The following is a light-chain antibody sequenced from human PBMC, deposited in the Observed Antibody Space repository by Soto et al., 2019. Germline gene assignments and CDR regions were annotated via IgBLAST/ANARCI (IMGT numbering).Light chain of an antibody. J-gene: IGKJ1*01. Sequence: DIQMTKSPSTLSGSVGDRVTIICRASQTISSWLAWYQQKPGKAPKRLIYEASSLQSGVPSRFSGSGSGTEFTLTISSLQPDDFATYYCQQYNSYPGTFGQGTKVDIK. CDR1: QTISSW. CDR2: EAS. V-gene: IGKV1-5*02. CDR3: QQYNSYPGT.